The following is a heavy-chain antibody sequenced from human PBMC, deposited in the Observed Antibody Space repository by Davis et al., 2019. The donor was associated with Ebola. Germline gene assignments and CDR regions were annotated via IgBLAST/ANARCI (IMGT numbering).Heavy chain of an antibody. CDR1: GGSISSSSYY. CDR2: IYYSGST. CDR3: ARQVTTPNWFDP. V-gene: IGHV4-39*01. Sequence: PSETLSLTCTVSGGSISSSSYYWGWIRQPPGKGLEWIGSIYYSGSTYYNPSLKSRVTISVDTSKNQFSLKLSSVTAADTAVYYCARQVTTPNWFDPWGQGTLVTVSS. D-gene: IGHD4-17*01. J-gene: IGHJ5*02.